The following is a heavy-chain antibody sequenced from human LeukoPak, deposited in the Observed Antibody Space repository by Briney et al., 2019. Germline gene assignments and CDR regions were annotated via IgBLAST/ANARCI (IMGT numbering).Heavy chain of an antibody. CDR2: TYYKSKWYN. J-gene: IGHJ4*02. Sequence: SQTLSLTCAISGDSVSSNSAAWNWVRQSPSRGLEWLGRTYYKSKWYNDYAVSVRGRITINPDTSKNQVSLQLNSVTPEDTAVYYCARSGSWRFDYWGQGTLVTVSS. CDR3: ARSGSWRFDY. V-gene: IGHV6-1*01. D-gene: IGHD1-26*01. CDR1: GDSVSSNSAA.